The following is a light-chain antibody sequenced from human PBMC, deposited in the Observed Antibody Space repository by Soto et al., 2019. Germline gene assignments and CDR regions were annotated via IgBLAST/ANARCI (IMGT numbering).Light chain of an antibody. CDR3: GSYTSSSTVGA. J-gene: IGLJ3*02. Sequence: QSVLTQPASVSGSPGQSITISCTGTTSDVGGYNFVSWYQQHPGKAPKLMIYEVSNRPSGVSNCFPGSKSGNTASLTISGLLPEDEADYYCGSYTSSSTVGAFGGGTKLTVL. CDR1: TSDVGGYNF. CDR2: EVS. V-gene: IGLV2-14*01.